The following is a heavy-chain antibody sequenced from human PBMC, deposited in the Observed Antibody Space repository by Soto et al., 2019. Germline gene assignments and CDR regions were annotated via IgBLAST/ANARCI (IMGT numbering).Heavy chain of an antibody. Sequence: SETLSLTCTVSGGSVSSGSYYWSWIRQPPGKGLEWIGYIYYSGSTNYNPSLKSRVTISVDTSKNQFSLKLSSVTAADTAVYYCASVSRIVGATSYFDYWGQGTLVTVSS. J-gene: IGHJ4*02. D-gene: IGHD1-26*01. CDR2: IYYSGST. V-gene: IGHV4-61*01. CDR3: ASVSRIVGATSYFDY. CDR1: GGSVSSGSYY.